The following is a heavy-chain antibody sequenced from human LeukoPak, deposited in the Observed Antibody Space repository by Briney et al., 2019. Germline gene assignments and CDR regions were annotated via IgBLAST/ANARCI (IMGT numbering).Heavy chain of an antibody. J-gene: IGHJ4*02. CDR2: IRYDGSNK. CDR3: ARNIGTAQQLIY. Sequence: PGGSLRLSCAASGFTFSSYGMHWVRQAPGKGLEWVAFIRYDGSNKYYADSVKGRFTISRDNSKNTLYLQMNSLRAEDTAVYYCARNIGTAQQLIYWGQGTLVTVSS. CDR1: GFTFSSYG. V-gene: IGHV3-30*02. D-gene: IGHD6-13*01.